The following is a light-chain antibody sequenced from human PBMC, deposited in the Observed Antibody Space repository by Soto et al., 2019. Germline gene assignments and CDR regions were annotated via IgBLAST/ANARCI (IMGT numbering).Light chain of an antibody. CDR1: SSDVGGYNY. CDR2: DVS. V-gene: IGLV2-11*01. Sequence: QSALTQPRSVSGSPGQSVTISCTGTSSDVGGYNYVSWYQHHPGKAPKLLIYDVSKRPSGVPDRFSGSKSGNTASLTISGLQAEDEADYDCCSYAGSYTFYVFGTGTKLTVL. CDR3: CSYAGSYTFYV. J-gene: IGLJ1*01.